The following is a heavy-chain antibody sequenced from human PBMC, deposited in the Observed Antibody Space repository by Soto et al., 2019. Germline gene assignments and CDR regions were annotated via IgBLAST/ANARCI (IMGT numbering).Heavy chain of an antibody. CDR1: GGTFSSYA. J-gene: IGHJ4*02. CDR2: IIPIFGTA. V-gene: IGHV1-69*06. D-gene: IGHD2-15*01. Sequence: QVQLVQSGAEVKKPGSSVKVSCTASGGTFSSYAISWVRQAPGQGLEWMGGIIPIFGTANYAQKFQGRVTITADKSTSTAYMELSSLRSEDTAVYYCARDSRYCSGGSCYEGDYWGQGTLVTVSS. CDR3: ARDSRYCSGGSCYEGDY.